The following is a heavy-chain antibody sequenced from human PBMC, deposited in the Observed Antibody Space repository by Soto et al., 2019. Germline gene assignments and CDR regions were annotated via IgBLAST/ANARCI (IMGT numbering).Heavy chain of an antibody. V-gene: IGHV4-59*08. J-gene: IGHJ5*02. Sequence: QVQLQGSGPGLVKPSETLSLTCTVSGGSINSSYWGWIRQPPGKGLEWIGYIYYSGSTNYNHSLKSRVTISVDTSKNQVSLKMSSVTAADTAVYYCARHPPPDYDYIWGSFRPNNWFDPWGQGTVVTISS. D-gene: IGHD3-16*02. CDR3: ARHPPPDYDYIWGSFRPNNWFDP. CDR1: GGSINSSY. CDR2: IYYSGST.